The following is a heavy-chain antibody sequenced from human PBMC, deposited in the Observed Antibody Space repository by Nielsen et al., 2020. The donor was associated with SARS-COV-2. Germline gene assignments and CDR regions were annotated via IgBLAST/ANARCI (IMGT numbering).Heavy chain of an antibody. V-gene: IGHV3-9*01. CDR3: ARGVSCSSTSCYAKDAFDI. CDR1: GFTFDDYA. D-gene: IGHD2-2*01. J-gene: IGHJ3*02. CDR2: ISWNSGSI. Sequence: GGSLRLSCAASGFTFDDYAMHWVRQAPGKGLEWVSGISWNSGSIGYADSVKGRFTISRDSSKNTLYLQMNSLRAEDTAVYYCARGVSCSSTSCYAKDAFDIWGQGTMVTVSS.